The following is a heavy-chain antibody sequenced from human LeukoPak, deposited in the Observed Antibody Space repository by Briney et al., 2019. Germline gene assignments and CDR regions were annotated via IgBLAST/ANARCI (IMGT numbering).Heavy chain of an antibody. Sequence: PGGSLRLSCSASGFTFSSYAMHWVRQAPGKGLEYVSAISSNGGSTYYADSVKGRFTISRDNSKNTLYLQMSSLRAEDTAVYYCVKESAVAAAGDQYYYYYYGMDVWGQGTTVTVSS. CDR3: VKESAVAAAGDQYYYYYYGMDV. V-gene: IGHV3-64D*06. CDR1: GFTFSSYA. J-gene: IGHJ6*02. CDR2: ISSNGGST. D-gene: IGHD6-13*01.